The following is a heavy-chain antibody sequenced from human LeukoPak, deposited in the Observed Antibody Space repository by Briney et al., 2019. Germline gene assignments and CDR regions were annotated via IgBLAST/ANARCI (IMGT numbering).Heavy chain of an antibody. CDR3: ATQRDRGDPIPHY. Sequence: SETLSLTCTVSGGSISSYYWSWIRQPPGKGLEWIGYIYFSGSTNYNPSLKSRVTISVDTSKNQFSLKLNSVTAADTAVYYCATQRDRGDPIPHYWGQGTLVTVSS. CDR2: IYFSGST. CDR1: GGSISSYY. D-gene: IGHD3-16*01. V-gene: IGHV4-59*08. J-gene: IGHJ4*02.